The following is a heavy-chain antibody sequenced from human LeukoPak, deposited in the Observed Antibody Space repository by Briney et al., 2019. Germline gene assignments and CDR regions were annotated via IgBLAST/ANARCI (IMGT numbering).Heavy chain of an antibody. CDR2: IYTSGST. V-gene: IGHV4-61*02. D-gene: IGHD1-14*01. CDR1: GGSISSGSYY. Sequence: PSETLSLTCTVSGGSISSGSYYWSWIRQPAGKGLEWIGRIYTSGSTNYNPSLKSRVTISVDTSKNQFSLKLSSVTAADTAVYYCARDQAQLIAGDRYYYYYYMDVWGKGTTVTVSS. J-gene: IGHJ6*03. CDR3: ARDQAQLIAGDRYYYYYYMDV.